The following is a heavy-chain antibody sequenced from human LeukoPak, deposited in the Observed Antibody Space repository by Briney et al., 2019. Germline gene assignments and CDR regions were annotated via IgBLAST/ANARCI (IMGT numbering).Heavy chain of an antibody. CDR3: ARASCGGDRYSQLYYGMDV. J-gene: IGHJ6*02. CDR2: IYYSGST. V-gene: IGHV4-59*08. D-gene: IGHD2-21*02. CDR1: GGSISSYY. Sequence: SETLSLTCTVSGGSISSYYWSWIRQPPGKGLEWIGYIYYSGSTNYNPSLKSRVTISVDTSKNQFSLKLSSVTAADTAVYYCARASCGGDRYSQLYYGMDVWGQGTTVTVSS.